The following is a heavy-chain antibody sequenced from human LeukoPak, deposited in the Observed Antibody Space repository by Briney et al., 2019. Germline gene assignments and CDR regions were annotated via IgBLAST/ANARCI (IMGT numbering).Heavy chain of an antibody. J-gene: IGHJ4*02. CDR3: ARKYSGSGNYFFDY. CDR2: ISTSGNNI. Sequence: GGSLRLSCAASGFTFSSYNMNWLPQAPGKGLEGVSFISTSGNNIYYVDSVKGRFTISRDNAKNSLYLQMNSLRDEDTAVYYCARKYSGSGNYFFDYWGQETLVTVSS. V-gene: IGHV3-48*02. D-gene: IGHD3-10*01. CDR1: GFTFSSYN.